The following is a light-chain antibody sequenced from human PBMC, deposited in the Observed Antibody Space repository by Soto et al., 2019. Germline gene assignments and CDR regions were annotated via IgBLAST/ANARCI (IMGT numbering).Light chain of an antibody. J-gene: IGKJ4*01. CDR3: QQFANSHLI. V-gene: IGKV3-11*01. CDR1: RRVNTY. CDR2: DAS. Sequence: ETVLTQSPGTLSLSPGDRATLSCRASRRVNTYLAWYQQKSGQAPRLLIFDASNRAAGTPARFSGSGSGTDFTLTISSLEPEDSAVYYCQQFANSHLIFGAGTKVDIK.